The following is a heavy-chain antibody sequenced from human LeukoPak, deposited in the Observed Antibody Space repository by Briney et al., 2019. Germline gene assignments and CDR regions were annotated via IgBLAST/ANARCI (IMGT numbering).Heavy chain of an antibody. CDR2: ISAYNGNT. Sequence: ASVKVSCKASGGTFSSYAISWVRQAPGQGLEWMGWISAYNGNTNYAQKLQGRVTMTTDTSTSTAYMELRSLRSDDTAVYYCARDLDGAAYIDYWGQGTLVTVSS. V-gene: IGHV1-18*01. J-gene: IGHJ4*02. CDR1: GGTFSSYA. CDR3: ARDLDGAAYIDY. D-gene: IGHD3-16*01.